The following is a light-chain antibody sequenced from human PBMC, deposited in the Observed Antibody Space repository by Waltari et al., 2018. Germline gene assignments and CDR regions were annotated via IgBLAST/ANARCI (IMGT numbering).Light chain of an antibody. Sequence: QSVLSQPPSASGTPGQGATIPCSGSSSNIGTNSVYWYQQLPGTAPKLLIYSNTQRPSGVPDRFSGSKSGTSASLAINGLRSEDEADYYCATWDDSLRMVFGGGTELTVL. J-gene: IGLJ3*02. CDR3: ATWDDSLRMV. CDR2: SNT. V-gene: IGLV1-47*01. CDR1: SSNIGTNS.